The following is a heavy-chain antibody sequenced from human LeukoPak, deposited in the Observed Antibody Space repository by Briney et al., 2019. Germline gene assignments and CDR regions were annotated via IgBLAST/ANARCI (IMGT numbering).Heavy chain of an antibody. CDR1: GFTFSHYW. D-gene: IGHD1-26*01. Sequence: GGSLRLSCAASGFTFSHYWMSWVRQAPGKGLEWVAVISYDGSNKYYADSVKGRFTISRDNSKNTLYLQMNSLRAEDTAVYYCNREATGYWGQGTLVTVSS. V-gene: IGHV3-30*03. J-gene: IGHJ4*02. CDR3: NREATGY. CDR2: ISYDGSNK.